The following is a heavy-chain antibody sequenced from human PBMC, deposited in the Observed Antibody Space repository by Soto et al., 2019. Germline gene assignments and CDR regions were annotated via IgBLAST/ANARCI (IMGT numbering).Heavy chain of an antibody. CDR1: GFTFSSYA. V-gene: IGHV3-23*01. CDR2: ISGSGCST. D-gene: IGHD2-2*01. CDR3: AKGVVVVPAAMYAYYYYGMDV. J-gene: IGHJ6*02. Sequence: GGSLRLSCAASGFTFSSYAMSWVRQAPGKGLEWVSAISGSGCSTYYADSVKGRFTISRENSKNTLYLQMNSLRAEDTAVYYGAKGVVVVPAAMYAYYYYGMDVWGQGTTVTVSS.